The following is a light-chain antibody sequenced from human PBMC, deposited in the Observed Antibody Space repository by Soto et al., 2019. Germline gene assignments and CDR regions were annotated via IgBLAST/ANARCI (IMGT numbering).Light chain of an antibody. CDR2: AAS. CDR3: QQSYSTPPGA. V-gene: IGKV1-39*01. J-gene: IGKJ1*01. Sequence: DIQMTQSPSSLSASVGDRVTITCRASQSISSYLNWYQQKPGKAPKLMISAASSLQSGVPSRFSGSGSGTDFTLTISSLQPEAFATYYCQQSYSTPPGAFGQGTKVEIK. CDR1: QSISSY.